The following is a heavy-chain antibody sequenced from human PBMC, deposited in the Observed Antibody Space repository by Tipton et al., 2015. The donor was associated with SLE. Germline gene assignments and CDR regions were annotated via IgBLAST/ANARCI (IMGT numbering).Heavy chain of an antibody. V-gene: IGHV4-39*07. CDR2: MFYSGTT. CDR3: ARVLGSRYCTNGVCSSPYYYYYYMDV. D-gene: IGHD2-8*01. Sequence: TLSLTCNVSGGSISSSSYYWGWIRQPPGKGLEWIGSMFYSGTTYYNPSLKSRFTISVDTSKNQFSLKLSSVTAADTALYYCARVLGSRYCTNGVCSSPYYYYYYMDVWGKGTSVTVSS. J-gene: IGHJ6*03. CDR1: GGSISSSSYY.